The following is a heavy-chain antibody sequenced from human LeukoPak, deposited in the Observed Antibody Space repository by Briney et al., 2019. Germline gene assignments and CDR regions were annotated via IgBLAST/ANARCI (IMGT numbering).Heavy chain of an antibody. CDR1: GGSFSRYY. J-gene: IGHJ4*02. CDR2: INHSGSS. V-gene: IGHV4-34*01. D-gene: IGHD6-13*01. Sequence: SETLSLTCAVYGGSFSRYYWTWLRRPPGKGLEWIGEINHSGSSSNNPSLKSRVTMSVDTSKNQFSLKLSSVTAADTAVYYCARDRQQLVRGDYFDYWGQGTLVSVSS. CDR3: ARDRQQLVRGDYFDY.